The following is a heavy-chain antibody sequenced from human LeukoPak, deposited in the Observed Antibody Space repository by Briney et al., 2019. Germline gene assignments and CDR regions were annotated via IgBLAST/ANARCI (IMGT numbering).Heavy chain of an antibody. D-gene: IGHD5-12*01. CDR3: ARARVASNPLEYYYMDV. V-gene: IGHV3-7*01. Sequence: PGGSLRLSCTASGFTFSSYWMSWVRQAPGKGLEWVANIKQDGTELYYVDSVKGRFTVSRDNAKNSLYLQMNSLRAEDMAVYYCARARVASNPLEYYYMDVWGKGTTVTVSS. CDR1: GFTFSSYW. J-gene: IGHJ6*03. CDR2: IKQDGTEL.